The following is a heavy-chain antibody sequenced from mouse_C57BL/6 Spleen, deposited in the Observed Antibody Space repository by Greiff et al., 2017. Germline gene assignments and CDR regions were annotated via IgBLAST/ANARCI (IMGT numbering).Heavy chain of an antibody. CDR3: ARGAAHFDY. CDR1: GYTFTSYW. J-gene: IGHJ2*01. Sequence: QVQLQQPGAELVRPGTSVKLSCKASGYTFTSYWMHWVKQRPGQGLEWIGVIDPSDSYTNYNQKFKGKATLAVDTSSSTAYMQLNSLTSEDSAVYYCARGAAHFDYWGQGTTLTVSS. V-gene: IGHV1-59*01. CDR2: IDPSDSYT.